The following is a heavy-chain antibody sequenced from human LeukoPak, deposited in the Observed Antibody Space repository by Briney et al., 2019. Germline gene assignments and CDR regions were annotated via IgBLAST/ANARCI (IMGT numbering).Heavy chain of an antibody. CDR2: INPNSGGT. V-gene: IGHV1-2*02. D-gene: IGHD5-12*01. Sequence: ASVKVSCKASGYTFTGYYMHWVRQAPGQGLEWMGWINPNSGGTNYAQKFQGRVTMTRDTSISTAYMELSRLRSDDTAVYYCARDRVGVVATIYDYWGQGTLVTVSS. CDR1: GYTFTGYY. J-gene: IGHJ4*02. CDR3: ARDRVGVVATIYDY.